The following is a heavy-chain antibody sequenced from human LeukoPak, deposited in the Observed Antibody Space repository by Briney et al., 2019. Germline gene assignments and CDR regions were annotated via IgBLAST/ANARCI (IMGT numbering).Heavy chain of an antibody. CDR3: ATSPVNYSRGYNWFDP. J-gene: IGHJ5*02. CDR2: MNPNSGNT. D-gene: IGHD6-19*01. CDR1: GYTFTSYD. V-gene: IGHV1-8*01. Sequence: ASVKVSCKASGYTFTSYDINWVRQATGQGLEWMGWMNPNSGNTGYAQKFQGRVTMTRNTSISTAYMELSSLRSEDTAVYYCATSPVNYSRGYNWFDPWGQGTLVTVSS.